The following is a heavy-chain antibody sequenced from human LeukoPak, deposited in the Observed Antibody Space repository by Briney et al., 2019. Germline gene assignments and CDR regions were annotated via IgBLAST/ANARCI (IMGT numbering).Heavy chain of an antibody. CDR2: IKQDGSDN. V-gene: IGHV3-7*01. Sequence: GGSLRLSCAASGFSFTSYWMSWVRQARGKGREWLANIKQDGSDNDYVDYGKGRFNIWREKAKNSLYLQMNNLRAEDTAVYYCATSRDSSGVDWGQGTLVTVSS. CDR3: ATSRDSSGVD. D-gene: IGHD3-22*01. J-gene: IGHJ4*02. CDR1: GFSFTSYW.